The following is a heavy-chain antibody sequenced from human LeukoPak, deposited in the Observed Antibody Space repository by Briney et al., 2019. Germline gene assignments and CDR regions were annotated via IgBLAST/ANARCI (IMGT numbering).Heavy chain of an antibody. CDR3: ARETYYYDSSGYPEAGYFDY. CDR2: ISSSGSTI. CDR1: GFTFSSYE. Sequence: GGSLRLSCAASGFTFSSYEMNWVRQAPGKGLEWVSYISSSGSTIYYADSVKGRFTISRDNAKNSLYLQMNSLRAEDTAVYYCARETYYYDSSGYPEAGYFDYWGQGTLVTVPS. J-gene: IGHJ4*02. D-gene: IGHD3-22*01. V-gene: IGHV3-48*03.